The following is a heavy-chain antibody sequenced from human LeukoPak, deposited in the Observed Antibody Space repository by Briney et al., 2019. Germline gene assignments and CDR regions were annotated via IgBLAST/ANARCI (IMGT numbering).Heavy chain of an antibody. V-gene: IGHV4-61*01. J-gene: IGHJ4*02. CDR2: ISYTGTT. CDR3: ARGWLSFGEHFDY. CDR1: GDSFSSHNYY. D-gene: IGHD3-10*01. Sequence: SDTLSLTCSVSGDSFSSHNYYWSWIRQPPGKGLEWIGFISYTGTTNYNPSLQSRLTMSVDTSKNQFSLKLSSGTAADTAVYYCARGWLSFGEHFDYWGQGTLVTVSS.